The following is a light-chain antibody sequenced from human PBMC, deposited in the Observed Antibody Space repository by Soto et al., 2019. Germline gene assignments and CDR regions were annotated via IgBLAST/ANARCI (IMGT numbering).Light chain of an antibody. J-gene: IGKJ5*01. Sequence: DIQLTQSPSSLPASVGDRVTITCQASQDFSNYLNWYQQKPGKAPELLINDASNLEMGVPSRFSGVGSGTDFTFTISSLQPEDIATYFCQQYDSLPITFGQGTRLEMK. CDR1: QDFSNY. CDR2: DAS. V-gene: IGKV1-33*01. CDR3: QQYDSLPIT.